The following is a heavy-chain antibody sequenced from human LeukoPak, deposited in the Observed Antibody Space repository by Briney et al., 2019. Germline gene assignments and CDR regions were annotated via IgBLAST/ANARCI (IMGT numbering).Heavy chain of an antibody. Sequence: SETLSLTCTVSGGSISSYYWSWIRQPPGKGLEWIGYIYYSGSTNYNPSLKSRVTISVDTSKNQFSLKLSSVTAADTAVYYCARLVGYQLLFGVWYYFDYWGQGTLVTVSS. CDR2: IYYSGST. J-gene: IGHJ4*02. CDR1: GGSISSYY. CDR3: ARLVGYQLLFGVWYYFDY. D-gene: IGHD2-2*01. V-gene: IGHV4-59*01.